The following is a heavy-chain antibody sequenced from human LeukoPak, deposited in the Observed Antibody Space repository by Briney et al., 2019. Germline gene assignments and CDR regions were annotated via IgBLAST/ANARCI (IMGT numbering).Heavy chain of an antibody. Sequence: ASVKVSCKTSGYTFSSYHIHWVRQAPGQGLEWMGWINPNSGGTNYAQKFQGRVTMTRDTSISTAYMELSRLRSDDTAVYYCARAGYYGSGSYAFDIWGQGTMVTVSS. CDR1: GYTFSSYH. V-gene: IGHV1-2*02. CDR2: INPNSGGT. CDR3: ARAGYYGSGSYAFDI. J-gene: IGHJ3*02. D-gene: IGHD3-10*01.